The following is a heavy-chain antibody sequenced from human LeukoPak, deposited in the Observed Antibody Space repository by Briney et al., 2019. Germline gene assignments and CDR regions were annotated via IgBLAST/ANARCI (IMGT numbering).Heavy chain of an antibody. CDR1: GGSISSGSYY. J-gene: IGHJ5*02. V-gene: IGHV4-61*02. CDR2: IYTSGST. Sequence: SETLSLTCTVSGGSISSGSYYWSWIRQPAGKGLEWIGRIYTSGSTNYNPSLKSRVTISVDTSKNQFSLKLSSVTAADTAVYYCARSPGQSLRSAWFDPWGQGTLVTVSS. D-gene: IGHD4-17*01. CDR3: ARSPGQSLRSAWFDP.